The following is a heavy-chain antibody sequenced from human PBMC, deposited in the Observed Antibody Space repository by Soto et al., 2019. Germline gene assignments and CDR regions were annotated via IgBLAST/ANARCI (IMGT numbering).Heavy chain of an antibody. J-gene: IGHJ4*02. D-gene: IGHD3-3*01. Sequence: EVQLVESGGGLVQPGGSLRLSCAASGFTFSSYSMNWVRQAPGKGLEWVSYISSSSSTIYYADSVKGRFTISRDNAKNSLYLQRNSLREEDTAVYYCARDTQDDFWSGYYRDYWGQGTLVTVSS. CDR2: ISSSSSTI. V-gene: IGHV3-48*02. CDR3: ARDTQDDFWSGYYRDY. CDR1: GFTFSSYS.